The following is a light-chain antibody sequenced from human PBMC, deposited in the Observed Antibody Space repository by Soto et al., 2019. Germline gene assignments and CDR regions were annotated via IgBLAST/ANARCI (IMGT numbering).Light chain of an antibody. V-gene: IGKV3D-15*01. J-gene: IGKJ5*01. CDR2: GAS. CDR1: LPIINY. CDR3: QQYHNWPPIT. Sequence: MTQSPSSLSASVVDRVTITCRASLPIINYLAWYQQKPGQAPRLLIYGASTRATGIPARFSGSGSGTEFTLTISNLQSEDFAVYFCQQYHNWPPITFGQGTRLEI.